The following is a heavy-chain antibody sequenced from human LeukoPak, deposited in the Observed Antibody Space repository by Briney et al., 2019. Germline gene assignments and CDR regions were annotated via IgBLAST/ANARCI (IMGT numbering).Heavy chain of an antibody. CDR1: GFTFSSYS. CDR2: ISSSSSYI. J-gene: IGHJ6*02. D-gene: IGHD3-10*01. CDR3: ARFGEVQKAITSYYYGMDV. V-gene: IGHV3-21*01. Sequence: GGSLRLSCAASGFTFSSYSMNWVRQAPGKGLEWVSSISSSSSYIYYADSVKGRFTISRDNYKNTLYLQMNSLRAEDTAVHYCARFGEVQKAITSYYYGMDVCGQGTTVTVSS.